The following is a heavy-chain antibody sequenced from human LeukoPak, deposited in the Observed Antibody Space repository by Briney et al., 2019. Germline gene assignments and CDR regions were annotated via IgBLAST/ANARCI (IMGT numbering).Heavy chain of an antibody. CDR2: ISAYNGNT. D-gene: IGHD5-18*01. CDR1: GYTFTSYG. V-gene: IGHV1-18*01. Sequence: GASVKVSCKASGYTFTSYGISWVRQAPGQGLEWMGWISAYNGNTNCAQKFQGRISLTTDTSTSTAFMDLRSLRSDDTAVYYCARYQWVQRYEFWGQGTPVTVSS. CDR3: ARYQWVQRYEF. J-gene: IGHJ4*02.